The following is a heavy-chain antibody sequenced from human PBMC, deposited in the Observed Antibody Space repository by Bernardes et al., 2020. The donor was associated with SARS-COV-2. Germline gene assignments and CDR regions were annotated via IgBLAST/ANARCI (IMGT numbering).Heavy chain of an antibody. CDR3: ASQYCTGGVCHFDY. V-gene: IGHV3-21*01. J-gene: IGHJ4*02. CDR1: GFTFSIYS. D-gene: IGHD2-8*02. CDR2: ISSSSRFI. Sequence: GGSLRRSCAASGFAASGFTFSIYSMNWVRQAPGKGLEWVSSISSSSRFIYYADSVKGRFTISRDNAKNSLFLQMNSLRAEDTAVYYCASQYCTGGVCHFDYWGQGTLVTVSS.